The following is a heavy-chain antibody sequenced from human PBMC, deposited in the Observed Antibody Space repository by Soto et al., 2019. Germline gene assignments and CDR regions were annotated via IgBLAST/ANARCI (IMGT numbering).Heavy chain of an antibody. CDR2: INRDGSKK. J-gene: IGHJ3*02. D-gene: IGHD6-13*01. CDR1: GFTLSAYW. CDR3: ARDVSPGSSSLYLDAFDI. V-gene: IGHV3-7*05. Sequence: EVQLEESGGDLVQPGGSLRLSCAASGFTLSAYWMTWVRQAPGKGLEWVANINRDGSKKSYLDSVRGRFTISRDNVGNSLYLQMDSLRAGDTALYYCARDVSPGSSSLYLDAFDIWGQGTMVTVSS.